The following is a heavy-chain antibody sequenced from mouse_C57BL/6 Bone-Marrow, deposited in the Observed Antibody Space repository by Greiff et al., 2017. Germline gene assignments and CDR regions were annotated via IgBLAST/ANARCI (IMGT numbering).Heavy chain of an antibody. J-gene: IGHJ4*01. V-gene: IGHV1-64*01. Sequence: QVQLQQPGAELVKPGASVKLSCKASGYTFTSYWMHWVKQRPGQGLEWIGMIHPNSGSTNYNEKFKSKATLTVDKSSSTAYMQLSSLTSEDSAVYYCARYRLIITTVPVYAMDYWGQGTSVTVSS. CDR3: ARYRLIITTVPVYAMDY. CDR2: IHPNSGST. D-gene: IGHD1-1*01. CDR1: GYTFTSYW.